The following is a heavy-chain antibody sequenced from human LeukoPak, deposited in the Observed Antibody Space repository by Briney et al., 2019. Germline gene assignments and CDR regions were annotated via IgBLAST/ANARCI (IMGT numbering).Heavy chain of an antibody. CDR3: AKDYYPHLTIPNSFAGEY. Sequence: GRSLRLSCTASGFTFSNYGIHWVRRAPGKGLEWVAVIWSDGRSADSVKGRFTFSRDNSKNTVHLQMTGLRVEDTAVYYCAKDYYPHLTIPNSFAGEYWGQGTLVTVSS. D-gene: IGHD2/OR15-2a*01. CDR2: IWSDGR. CDR1: GFTFSNYG. V-gene: IGHV3-33*03. J-gene: IGHJ4*02.